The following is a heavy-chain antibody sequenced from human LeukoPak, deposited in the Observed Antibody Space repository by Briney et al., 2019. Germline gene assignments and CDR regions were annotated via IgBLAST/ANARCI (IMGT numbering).Heavy chain of an antibody. J-gene: IGHJ4*02. CDR3: ASLYGEILDY. D-gene: IGHD4-17*01. Sequence: PGGSLRLSCAASGFTFSNYNMNWVRQAPGKGLEWVSYISSSSSTIYYADSVKGRFTISRDNAKISLYLQMNSLRAEDTAVYYCASLYGEILDYWGQGTLVTVSS. CDR2: ISSSSSTI. V-gene: IGHV3-48*01. CDR1: GFTFSNYN.